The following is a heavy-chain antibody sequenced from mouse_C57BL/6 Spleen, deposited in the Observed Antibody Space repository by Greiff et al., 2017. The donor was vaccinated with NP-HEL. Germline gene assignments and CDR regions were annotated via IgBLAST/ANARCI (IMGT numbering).Heavy chain of an antibody. Sequence: EVKLQESGPGLVKPSQSLSLTCSVTGYSITSGYYWNWIRQFPGNKLEWMGYISYDGSNNYNPSLKNRISITRDTSKNQFFLKLNSVTTEDTATYYCAREEDDYHFDYWGQGTTLTVSS. CDR2: ISYDGSN. J-gene: IGHJ2*01. D-gene: IGHD2-4*01. CDR1: GYSITSGYY. CDR3: AREEDDYHFDY. V-gene: IGHV3-6*01.